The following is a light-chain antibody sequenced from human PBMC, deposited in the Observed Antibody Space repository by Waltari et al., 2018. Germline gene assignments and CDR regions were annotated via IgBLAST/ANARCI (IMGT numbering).Light chain of an antibody. CDR1: SSDVGSYNF. CDR3: CSYAGSGTWV. Sequence: QSALTQPASVSGSPGQSITISCTGTSSDVGSYNFVSWYQQHPGKAPKFMIYEGSKRPSGISNLFSGSKSGNTASLTISGLQAEDEADYYCCSYAGSGTWVFGGGTKLTVL. J-gene: IGLJ3*02. V-gene: IGLV2-23*01. CDR2: EGS.